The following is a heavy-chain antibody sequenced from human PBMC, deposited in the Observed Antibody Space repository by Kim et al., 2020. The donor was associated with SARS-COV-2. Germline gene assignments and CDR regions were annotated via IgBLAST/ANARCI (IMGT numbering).Heavy chain of an antibody. J-gene: IGHJ6*02. CDR1: GFTFSSYS. CDR2: ISSRSSYI. Sequence: GGSLRLSCAASGFTFSSYSMNWVRQAPGKGLKWVSSISSRSSYIYYADSVKGRFTISRDNAKNSLYLQMNSLRAEDTAVYFCARDHSPRDYDSTMDVWGQGTTVTVSS. V-gene: IGHV3-21*01. CDR3: ARDHSPRDYDSTMDV. D-gene: IGHD3-22*01.